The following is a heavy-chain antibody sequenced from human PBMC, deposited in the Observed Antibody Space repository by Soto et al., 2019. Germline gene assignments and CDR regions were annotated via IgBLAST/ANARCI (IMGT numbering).Heavy chain of an antibody. CDR2: ISGSGGST. CDR3: AKDRDYIWGSYRHPTPN. Sequence: GGSLRLSCAASGFTFSSYAMSWVRQAPGKGLEWVSAISGSGGSTYYADSVKGRFTISRDNSKNTLYLQMNSLRAEDTAVYYCAKDRDYIWGSYRHPTPNWGQGTLVTVSS. CDR1: GFTFSSYA. J-gene: IGHJ4*02. D-gene: IGHD3-16*02. V-gene: IGHV3-23*01.